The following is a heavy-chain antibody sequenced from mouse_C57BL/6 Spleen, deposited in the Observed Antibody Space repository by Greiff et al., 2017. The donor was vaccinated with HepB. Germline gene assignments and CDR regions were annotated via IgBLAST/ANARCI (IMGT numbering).Heavy chain of an antibody. CDR2: IDPSDSYT. CDR1: GYTFTSYW. D-gene: IGHD1-1*01. V-gene: IGHV1-69*01. CDR3: ARARGSSPAWFAY. Sequence: QVQLQQPGAELVMPGASVKLSCKASGYTFTSYWMHWVKQRPGQGLEWIGEIDPSDSYTNYNQKFKGKSTLNVDKSSSTAYMQLSSLTSEDSAVYYCARARGSSPAWFAYWGQGTLVTVSA. J-gene: IGHJ3*01.